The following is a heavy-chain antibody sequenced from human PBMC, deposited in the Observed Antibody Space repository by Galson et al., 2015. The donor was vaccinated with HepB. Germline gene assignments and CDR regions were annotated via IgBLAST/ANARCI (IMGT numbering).Heavy chain of an antibody. J-gene: IGHJ4*02. D-gene: IGHD2-2*01. CDR3: ARADCSSTSCYYFDY. Sequence: SVKVSCKASGYTFTSYAMHWVRQAPGQRLEWMGWINAGNGNTKYSQKFQGRVTITRDTSASTAYMELSSLRSEGTAVYYCARADCSSTSCYYFDYWGQGTLVTVSS. CDR2: INAGNGNT. CDR1: GYTFTSYA. V-gene: IGHV1-3*01.